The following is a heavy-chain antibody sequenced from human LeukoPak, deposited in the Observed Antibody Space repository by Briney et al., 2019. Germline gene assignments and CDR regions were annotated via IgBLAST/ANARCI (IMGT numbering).Heavy chain of an antibody. Sequence: GGSLRLSCAASGYTFSSAWMQWVRQAPGKGLMWVSRIKTDGSTDYADSVKGRFTISRDNSKNTLYLQMNSLRAEDTAVYYCAKGRPLDSGTNYYFDYWGQGTLVTVSS. J-gene: IGHJ4*02. CDR1: GYTFSSAW. CDR2: IKTDGST. D-gene: IGHD4/OR15-4a*01. CDR3: AKGRPLDSGTNYYFDY. V-gene: IGHV3-74*01.